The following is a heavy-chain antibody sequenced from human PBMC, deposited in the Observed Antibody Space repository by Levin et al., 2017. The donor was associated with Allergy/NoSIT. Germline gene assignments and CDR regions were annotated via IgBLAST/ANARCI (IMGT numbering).Heavy chain of an antibody. CDR2: ISYDGSNK. Sequence: GGSLRLSCAASGFTFSSYGMHWVRQAPGKGLEWVAVISYDGSNKYYADSVKGRFTISRDNSKNTLYLQMNSLRAEDTAVYYCAKDGVGAMGGVFDYWGQGTLVTVSS. CDR1: GFTFSSYG. CDR3: AKDGVGAMGGVFDY. V-gene: IGHV3-30*18. J-gene: IGHJ4*02. D-gene: IGHD1-26*01.